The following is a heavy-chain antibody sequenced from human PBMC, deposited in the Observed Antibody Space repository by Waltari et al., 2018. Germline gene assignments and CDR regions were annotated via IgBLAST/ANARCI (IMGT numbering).Heavy chain of an antibody. Sequence: QVQLVESGGGVVQPGRSLRLPGAASGFTFGRFGMHWVRQAPGKGLEWVAVIWHDGSNEYYVDSVKGRFTISRDNSKNTLYLQMNSLRAEDSAVYYCASQSTTLFDYWGQGTLVTVSS. J-gene: IGHJ4*02. D-gene: IGHD2-15*01. CDR1: GFTFGRFG. CDR2: IWHDGSNE. V-gene: IGHV3-33*01. CDR3: ASQSTTLFDY.